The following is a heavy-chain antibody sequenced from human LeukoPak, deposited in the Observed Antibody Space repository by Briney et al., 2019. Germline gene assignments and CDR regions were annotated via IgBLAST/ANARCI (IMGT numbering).Heavy chain of an antibody. CDR1: GFTFSSYG. V-gene: IGHV3-30*18. Sequence: GGSLRLSCAASGFTFSSYGMHWVRQAPGKGLEWVAVISYDGSNKYYADSVKGRFTISRDNSKNTLYLQMNSLRADDTAVYYCTKVSVDHWGQGILVTVSS. CDR2: ISYDGSNK. J-gene: IGHJ4*02. CDR3: TKVSVDH.